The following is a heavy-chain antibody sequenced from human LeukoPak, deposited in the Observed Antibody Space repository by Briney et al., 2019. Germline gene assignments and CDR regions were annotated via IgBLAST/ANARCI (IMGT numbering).Heavy chain of an antibody. CDR3: ATEDGFNDY. V-gene: IGHV4-34*01. CDR2: INHSGST. Sequence: SETLSLTCAVYGGSFSGYYWSWIRQPPGKGLEWIGEINHSGSTNYNPSLKSRVTISLDTSKNQFSLKLSSVTAADTAVYYCATEDGFNDYWGQGTLVTVSS. CDR1: GGSFSGYY. J-gene: IGHJ4*02. D-gene: IGHD3-10*01.